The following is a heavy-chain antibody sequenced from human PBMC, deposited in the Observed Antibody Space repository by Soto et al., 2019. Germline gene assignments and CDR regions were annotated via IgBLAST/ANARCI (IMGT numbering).Heavy chain of an antibody. D-gene: IGHD2-2*01. CDR3: ARGDIVVVPAAIRPYYFDY. Sequence: GASVKVSCKASGYTFTGYYMHWVRQAPGQGLEWMGWINPNSGGTNYAQKFQGWVTMTRDTSISTAYMELSRLRSDDTAVYYCARGDIVVVPAAIRPYYFDYWGQGTLVTVSS. V-gene: IGHV1-2*04. CDR2: INPNSGGT. J-gene: IGHJ4*02. CDR1: GYTFTGYY.